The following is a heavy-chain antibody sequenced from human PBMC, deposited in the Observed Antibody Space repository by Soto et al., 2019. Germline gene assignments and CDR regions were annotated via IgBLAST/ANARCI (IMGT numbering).Heavy chain of an antibody. CDR2: IDPSDSYT. V-gene: IGHV5-10-1*01. CDR1: GFSFTSYW. J-gene: IGHJ6*02. CDR3: ARHFAYCSGGSCKFFDYYGMDV. D-gene: IGHD2-15*01. Sequence: PGESLKISCKGSGFSFTSYWISWVRQMPGKGLEWMGRIDPSDSYTNYSPSFQGHVTISADKSISTAYLQWSSLKASDTAMYYRARHFAYCSGGSCKFFDYYGMDVWGQGTTVTVSS.